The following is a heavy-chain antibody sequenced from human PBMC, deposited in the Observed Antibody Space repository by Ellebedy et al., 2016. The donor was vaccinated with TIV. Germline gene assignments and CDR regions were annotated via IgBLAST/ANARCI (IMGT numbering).Heavy chain of an antibody. Sequence: AASVKVSCKASGYIFINYGISWLRLAPGQGLEWMGWINGYHGDTKYAQRFQDRLTMTANKATRTVYMELRDLKFDDSAVYYCARDSTYRSAWYQGNWFDPWGQGTLVTVSS. CDR3: ARDSTYRSAWYQGNWFDP. V-gene: IGHV1-18*01. J-gene: IGHJ5*02. D-gene: IGHD6-19*01. CDR1: GYIFINYG. CDR2: INGYHGDT.